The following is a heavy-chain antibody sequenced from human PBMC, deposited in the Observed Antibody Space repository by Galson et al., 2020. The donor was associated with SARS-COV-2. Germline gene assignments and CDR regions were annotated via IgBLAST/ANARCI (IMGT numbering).Heavy chain of an antibody. J-gene: IGHJ4*02. D-gene: IGHD6-13*01. CDR1: GFSLSTSGMR. V-gene: IGHV2-70*04. Sequence: SGPTLVKPTQTLTLTCTFSGFSLSTSGMRVTWIRQPPGKALEWLARIDWDDDKFYSTSLKTRLTISKDTSKNQVVLTMTSMDPVDTATYYFARSPGYSRSLVGYFVYWSQGTLVIVFS. CDR3: ARSPGYSRSLVGYFVY. CDR2: IDWDDDK.